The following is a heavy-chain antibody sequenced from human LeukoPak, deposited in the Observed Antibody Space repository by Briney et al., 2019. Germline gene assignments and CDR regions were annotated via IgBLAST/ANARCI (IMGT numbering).Heavy chain of an antibody. Sequence: ASVKVSCKASGYTFTSYGISWVRQAPGQGLEWMGWISAYNGNTNYAQKLQGRVTMTTDTSTSTAYMELRSLRSDDTAVYYCARDQLEWLFSSLWDWFDPWGQGTLVTVSS. CDR3: ARDQLEWLFSSLWDWFDP. V-gene: IGHV1-18*01. CDR1: GYTFTSYG. CDR2: ISAYNGNT. D-gene: IGHD3-3*01. J-gene: IGHJ5*02.